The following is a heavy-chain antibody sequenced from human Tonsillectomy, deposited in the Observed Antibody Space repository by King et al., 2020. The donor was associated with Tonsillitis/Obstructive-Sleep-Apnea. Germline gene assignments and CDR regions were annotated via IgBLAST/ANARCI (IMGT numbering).Heavy chain of an antibody. J-gene: IGHJ4*02. V-gene: IGHV1-2*06. CDR3: ARVPYCTGGVCDSEGLYFDY. CDR2: INPNSGGT. D-gene: IGHD2-8*02. Sequence: VQLVQSGAEVKKPGASVKVSCKASGYTFTGYYMYWVRQAPGQGLEWMGRINPNSGGTNYAQKFQGRVTMTRDTSISTAYMELSRLRSDDTAVYYCARVPYCTGGVCDSEGLYFDYWGQGTLVTVSS. CDR1: GYTFTGYY.